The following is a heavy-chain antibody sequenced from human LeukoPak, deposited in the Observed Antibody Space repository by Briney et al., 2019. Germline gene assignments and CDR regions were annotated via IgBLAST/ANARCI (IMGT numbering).Heavy chain of an antibody. J-gene: IGHJ4*02. CDR1: GFTFSGYV. D-gene: IGHD3-22*01. V-gene: IGHV3-23*01. CDR3: ARVRYYDSSGYPN. Sequence: GGSLILSCAASGFTFSGYVMTWVRPPPGKGLQWVADISGSGGSTYYADSVKGRFSISRDNSKNTLYLQMNSLRAEDTAVYYCARVRYYDSSGYPNWGQGTLVTVSS. CDR2: ISGSGGST.